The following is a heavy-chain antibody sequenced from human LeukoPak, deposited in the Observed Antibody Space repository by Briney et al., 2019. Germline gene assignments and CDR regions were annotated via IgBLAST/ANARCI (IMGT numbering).Heavy chain of an antibody. D-gene: IGHD3-10*01. J-gene: IGHJ6*02. Sequence: SETLSLTCAVYGGSFSGYYWSWIRQPPGKGLEWIGEINHSGSTNYNPSLKSRVIISVDTSKNQFSLKLSSVTAADTAVYYCARKPPLLWFGELTTREYYYYYGMDVWGQGTTVTVSS. CDR3: ARKPPLLWFGELTTREYYYYYGMDV. CDR2: INHSGST. CDR1: GGSFSGYY. V-gene: IGHV4-34*01.